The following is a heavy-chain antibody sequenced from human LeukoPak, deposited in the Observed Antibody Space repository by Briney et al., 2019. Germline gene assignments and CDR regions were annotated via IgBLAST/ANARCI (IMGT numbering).Heavy chain of an antibody. Sequence: SETLSLTCSVSGGSINSYWWSWIRQPAGKGLEFIGRIYTTGMTNYNPSLKSRVSMSVDTSKNQFSLELRSVTAADTAVYFCARAGYTISSYRFDYWGQGALVTVSS. CDR3: ARAGYTISSYRFDY. CDR2: IYTTGMT. D-gene: IGHD3-16*02. CDR1: GGSINSYW. J-gene: IGHJ4*02. V-gene: IGHV4-4*07.